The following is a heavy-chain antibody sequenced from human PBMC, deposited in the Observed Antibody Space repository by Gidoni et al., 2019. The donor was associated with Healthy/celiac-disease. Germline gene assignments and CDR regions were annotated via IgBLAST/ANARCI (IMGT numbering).Heavy chain of an antibody. CDR2: IYWNDDK. Sequence: QITLKESGPTLVKPTQTLTLTCTFSGFSLSTSGVVVGWIRQPPGKALEWLALIYWNDDKRYSPSLKSRLTITKDTSKNQVVLTMTNMDPVDTATYYCAHLYYDFWSGYYTLDWYFDLWGRGTLVTVSS. CDR1: GFSLSTSGVV. V-gene: IGHV2-5*01. D-gene: IGHD3-3*01. J-gene: IGHJ2*01. CDR3: AHLYYDFWSGYYTLDWYFDL.